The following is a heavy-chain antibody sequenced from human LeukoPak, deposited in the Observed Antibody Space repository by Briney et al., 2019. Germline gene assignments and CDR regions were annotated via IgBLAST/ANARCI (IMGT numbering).Heavy chain of an antibody. CDR1: GFTFSSYW. V-gene: IGHV3-74*01. J-gene: IGHJ3*02. D-gene: IGHD2-15*01. CDR2: INSDGSST. Sequence: GGSLRLSCAASGFTFSSYWMHWVRQAPGKGLVWVSRINSDGSSTSYADSVKGRFTISRDNAKNTLYLQMNSLRAEDTAVYYCARDLYCSGGSCYWSDAFDIWGQGTMVTVSS. CDR3: ARDLYCSGGSCYWSDAFDI.